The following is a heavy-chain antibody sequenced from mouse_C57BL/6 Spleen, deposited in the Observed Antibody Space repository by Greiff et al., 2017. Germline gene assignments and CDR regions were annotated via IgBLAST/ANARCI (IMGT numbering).Heavy chain of an antibody. Sequence: QVQLQQSGAELVKPGASVKLSCKASGYTFTEYTIHWVKQRSGQGLEWIGWFYPGSGSIKYNEKFKDKATLTADKSSSTAYMELSRLTSEDSAVYFGARHEDYYGSNYWYFDVWGTGTTVTVSS. D-gene: IGHD1-1*01. CDR2: FYPGSGSI. V-gene: IGHV1-62-2*01. CDR3: ARHEDYYGSNYWYFDV. J-gene: IGHJ1*03. CDR1: GYTFTEYT.